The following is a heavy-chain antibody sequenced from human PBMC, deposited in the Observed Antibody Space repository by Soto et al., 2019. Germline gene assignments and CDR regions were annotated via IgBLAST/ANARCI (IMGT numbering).Heavy chain of an antibody. CDR3: ARGPITFSSGWYDYYYYGMDV. Sequence: PSETLSLTCTVSGGSISSYYWSWIRQPAGKGLEWIGRIYTSGSINYNPSLKSRVTMSVDTSKNQFSLKLSSVTAADTAVYYCARGPITFSSGWYDYYYYGMDVWGQGTTVTV. J-gene: IGHJ6*02. CDR1: GGSISSYY. D-gene: IGHD6-19*01. V-gene: IGHV4-4*07. CDR2: IYTSGSI.